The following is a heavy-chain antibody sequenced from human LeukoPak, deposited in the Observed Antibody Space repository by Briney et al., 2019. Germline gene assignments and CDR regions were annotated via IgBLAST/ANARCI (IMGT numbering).Heavy chain of an antibody. J-gene: IGHJ4*02. CDR3: ARERRDGYKVYFDY. Sequence: SETLSLTGTASGGSISSYYWSWIRQPPGKALEWIGYVYYNGSTNYNPSLKSRVTISVDTSKNQFSLRLSSVTAADSAVYYCARERRDGYKVYFDYWGQGTLVTVSS. V-gene: IGHV4-59*01. D-gene: IGHD5-24*01. CDR2: VYYNGST. CDR1: GGSISSYY.